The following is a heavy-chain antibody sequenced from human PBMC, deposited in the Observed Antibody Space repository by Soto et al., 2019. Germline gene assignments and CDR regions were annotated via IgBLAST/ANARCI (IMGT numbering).Heavy chain of an antibody. CDR2: INAGNGNT. D-gene: IGHD1-26*01. Sequence: GASVKVSCKASGYTFTSYAMHWVRQAPGQRLEWMGWINAGNGNTKYSQKFQGRVTITRDTSASTAYMELSSLRSEDTAVYYCAREGEWGELLPGNDAFDIWGQGTMVTVSS. CDR1: GYTFTSYA. CDR3: AREGEWGELLPGNDAFDI. V-gene: IGHV1-3*01. J-gene: IGHJ3*02.